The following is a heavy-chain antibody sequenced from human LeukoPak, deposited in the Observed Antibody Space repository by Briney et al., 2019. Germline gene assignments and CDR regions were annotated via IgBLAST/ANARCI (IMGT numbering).Heavy chain of an antibody. V-gene: IGHV4-34*01. Sequence: SETLSLTCAVSGGSFSDFYWSWIRQSPGKGLQWIGEINRSGSTNYNPSLKSRVTISVGTSKNQFSLWLSSVTAADTAVYYCARVNYYDSSGYYYEWGQGTLVTVSS. CDR2: INRSGST. CDR1: GGSFSDFY. D-gene: IGHD3-22*01. CDR3: ARVNYYDSSGYYYE. J-gene: IGHJ4*02.